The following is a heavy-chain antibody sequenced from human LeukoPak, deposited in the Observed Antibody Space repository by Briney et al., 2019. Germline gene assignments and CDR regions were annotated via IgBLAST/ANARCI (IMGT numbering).Heavy chain of an antibody. V-gene: IGHV1-18*01. D-gene: IGHD6-13*01. CDR1: GYTFTSYA. J-gene: IGHJ6*03. Sequence: GASVKVSCKASGYTFTSYAMHWVRQAPGQRLEWMGWISAYNGNTNYAQKLQGRVTMTTDTSTSTAYMELRSLRSDDTAVYYCARLGGSSSWYPRGYYYMDVWGKGTTVTVSS. CDR2: ISAYNGNT. CDR3: ARLGGSSSWYPRGYYYMDV.